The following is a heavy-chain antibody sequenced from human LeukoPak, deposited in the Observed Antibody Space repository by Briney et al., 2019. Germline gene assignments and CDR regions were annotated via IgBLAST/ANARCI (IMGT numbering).Heavy chain of an antibody. CDR3: AIGTRGAHGGAFDI. Sequence: GGSVRLSCAACGFTFSTYWMHWVRQTPGKGLVWASRINSDGSTTTYADSVQGRVTISRDNAKNTLYLQMNSLRAEDTAVYYCAIGTRGAHGGAFDIWGQGTMVTVSS. CDR1: GFTFSTYW. V-gene: IGHV3-74*03. D-gene: IGHD3-10*01. CDR2: INSDGSTT. J-gene: IGHJ3*02.